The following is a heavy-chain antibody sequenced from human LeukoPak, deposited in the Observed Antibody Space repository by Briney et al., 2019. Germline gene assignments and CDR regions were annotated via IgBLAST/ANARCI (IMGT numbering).Heavy chain of an antibody. V-gene: IGHV4-59*01. J-gene: IGHJ3*02. D-gene: IGHD6-13*01. CDR2: IYYSGST. CDR3: ARSLGAAAGDDAFDI. Sequence: SETLSLTCTVSGCSISSYYWSWIRQPPGKGLEWIGYIYYSGSTNYNPSLKSRVTISVDTSKNQFSLKLSSVTAADTAVYYCARSLGAAAGDDAFDIWGQGTMVTVSS. CDR1: GCSISSYY.